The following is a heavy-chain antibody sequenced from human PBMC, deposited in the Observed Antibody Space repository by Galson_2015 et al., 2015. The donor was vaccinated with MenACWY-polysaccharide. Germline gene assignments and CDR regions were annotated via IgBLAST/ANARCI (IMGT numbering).Heavy chain of an antibody. Sequence: SLRLSCAASGFTFDDYAMHRVRHAPGKGLEWVSGISWNSDIIGYADSVKGRFTISRDSAKNSLYLQMNSLRPEDTALYYCAKGYSYSKSPVDHWGQGTLVTVSS. CDR2: ISWNSDII. CDR3: AKGYSYSKSPVDH. CDR1: GFTFDDYA. D-gene: IGHD2-15*01. J-gene: IGHJ4*02. V-gene: IGHV3-9*01.